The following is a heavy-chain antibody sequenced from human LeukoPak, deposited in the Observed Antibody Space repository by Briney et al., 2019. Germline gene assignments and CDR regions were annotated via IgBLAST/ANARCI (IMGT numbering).Heavy chain of an antibody. V-gene: IGHV3-23*01. D-gene: IGHD3-22*01. J-gene: IGHJ4*02. CDR2: ISGSGGST. CDR3: GRFRYISGGYLLPFDY. Sequence: GGSLRLSCAASGFTFSSYAMSWVRQAPGKGLEWVSAISGSGGSTYYADSVKGRFTISRDNSKNTLYLQMNSLRPEDTAVYFCGRFRYISGGYLLPFDYWGQGTPVTVSS. CDR1: GFTFSSYA.